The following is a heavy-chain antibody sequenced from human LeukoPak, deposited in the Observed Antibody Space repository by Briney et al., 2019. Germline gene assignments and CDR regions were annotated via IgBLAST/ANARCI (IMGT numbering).Heavy chain of an antibody. J-gene: IGHJ4*02. Sequence: PSETLSLTCTVPGXSISSYYRSWIRQPPGKGLEWIGYIYYSGGTNYNPSLKSRVTISVDTSKNKFSLKLSSVTAANTAVYYCAFGSGYYYYWGQGTLVTVSS. CDR1: GXSISSYY. V-gene: IGHV4-59*01. CDR3: AFGSGYYYY. CDR2: IYYSGGT. D-gene: IGHD3-3*01.